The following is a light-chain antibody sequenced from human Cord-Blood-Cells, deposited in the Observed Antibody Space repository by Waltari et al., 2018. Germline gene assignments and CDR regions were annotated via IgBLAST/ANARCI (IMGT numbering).Light chain of an antibody. Sequence: SSELTPDPAVSVALGQTVRITCQGDSLRSYYASWYQQKPGQAPVLVIYGKNNRPSGIPDRFSGSSSGNTASLTITGAQAEDEADYYCNSRDSSGNHPFYVFGTGTKVTVL. J-gene: IGLJ1*01. CDR2: GKN. CDR3: NSRDSSGNHPFYV. CDR1: SLRSYY. V-gene: IGLV3-19*01.